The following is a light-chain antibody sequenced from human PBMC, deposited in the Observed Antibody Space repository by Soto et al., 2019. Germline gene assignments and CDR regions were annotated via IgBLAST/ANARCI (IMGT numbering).Light chain of an antibody. CDR1: SSNIGSNT. V-gene: IGLV1-44*01. Sequence: QSVLTQPPSASGTPGQRVTISCSGSSSNIGSNTVNWYQQLPGTAPKLVIYSNNQRPSGVPDRFSGSKSDTSASLAISGLQSEDEADYYCAAWDDSLNAVVFGGGTKLTVL. J-gene: IGLJ2*01. CDR2: SNN. CDR3: AAWDDSLNAVV.